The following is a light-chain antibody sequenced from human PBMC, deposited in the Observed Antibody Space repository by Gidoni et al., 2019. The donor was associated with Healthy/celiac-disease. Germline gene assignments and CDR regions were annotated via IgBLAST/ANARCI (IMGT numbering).Light chain of an antibody. Sequence: QSALTQPASVSGFPGQPITISCTGTSSDVGGYNYVSWYQQHPGKAPKLMIYDVSNRPSGVSNRFSGSKSGNTASLTISGLQAEDEADYYCSSYTSSSSWVFGGGTKLTVL. CDR3: SSYTSSSSWV. V-gene: IGLV2-14*01. CDR2: DVS. J-gene: IGLJ3*02. CDR1: SSDVGGYNY.